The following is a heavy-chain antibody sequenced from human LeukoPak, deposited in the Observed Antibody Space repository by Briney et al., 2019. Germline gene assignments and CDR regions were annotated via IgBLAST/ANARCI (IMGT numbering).Heavy chain of an antibody. V-gene: IGHV1-46*01. D-gene: IGHD3-10*01. CDR2: INASVGST. J-gene: IGHJ5*02. CDR1: GYTFTNYY. CDR3: ARVVLAQWFGESQGWSDP. Sequence: ASVKVSCKASGYTFTNYYMHWVRQAPGQGLEWMGIINASVGSTSYAQKFQGRVTMTRDTSTSTVYMDLSSLRSEDTAVYYCARVVLAQWFGESQGWSDPWGQGTLVTVSS.